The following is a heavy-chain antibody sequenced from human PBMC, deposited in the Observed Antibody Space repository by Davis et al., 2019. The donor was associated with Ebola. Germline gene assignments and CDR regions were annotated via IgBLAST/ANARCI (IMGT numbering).Heavy chain of an antibody. CDR1: GFTFSSYA. D-gene: IGHD6-13*01. J-gene: IGHJ4*02. CDR3: AKPNYSGSSWYSQNFDY. Sequence: GGSLRLSCAASGFTFSSYAMSWVRQAPGKGLEWVSAISGSGGSTYYADSVKGRFTISRDNSKNTLYLQMNSLRAEDTAVYYCAKPNYSGSSWYSQNFDYWGQGTLVTVSS. V-gene: IGHV3-23*01. CDR2: ISGSGGST.